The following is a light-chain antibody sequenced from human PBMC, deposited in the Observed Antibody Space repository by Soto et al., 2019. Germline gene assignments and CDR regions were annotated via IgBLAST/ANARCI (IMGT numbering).Light chain of an antibody. J-gene: IGKJ2*01. V-gene: IGKV1-39*01. CDR1: QSIASH. CDR2: TAS. Sequence: DIEMTQSPSSLSASVGDRVTITCRASQSIASHLNWYQQKPGKAPNLLIYTASSLQSGVPSRFSGSRSGTDFTLTISSLQPEDFAIYFCQQSYTTPHTFGQGTKLEIK. CDR3: QQSYTTPHT.